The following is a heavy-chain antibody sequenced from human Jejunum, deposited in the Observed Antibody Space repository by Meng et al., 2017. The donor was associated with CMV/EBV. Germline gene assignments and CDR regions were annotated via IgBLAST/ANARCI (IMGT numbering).Heavy chain of an antibody. V-gene: IGHV4-39*07. CDR3: ASHDDYWSGYLKY. CDR1: GGSLTSSSYY. J-gene: IGHJ4*02. Sequence: SGGSLTSSSYYWGWIRQPPGKGLEWIGSIYYSGSTYYNPSLNSRVTISVDGSQNRFSLKVSSVTAADTAVYYCASHDDYWSGYLKYWGQGTLVTVSS. D-gene: IGHD3-3*01. CDR2: IYYSGST.